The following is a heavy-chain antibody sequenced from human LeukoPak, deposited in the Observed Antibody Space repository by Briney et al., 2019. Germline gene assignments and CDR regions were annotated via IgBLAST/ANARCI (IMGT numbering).Heavy chain of an antibody. V-gene: IGHV1-2*02. Sequence: RASVKVSCKASGYTFTGYYMHWVRQAPGQGLEWMGWINPNSGGTNYAQKFQGRVTMTRDTSISTAYMKLSRLRSDDTAVYYCARDADIVVVPAAIFYYGMDVWGQGTTVTVSS. J-gene: IGHJ6*02. CDR2: INPNSGGT. CDR3: ARDADIVVVPAAIFYYGMDV. D-gene: IGHD2-2*01. CDR1: GYTFTGYY.